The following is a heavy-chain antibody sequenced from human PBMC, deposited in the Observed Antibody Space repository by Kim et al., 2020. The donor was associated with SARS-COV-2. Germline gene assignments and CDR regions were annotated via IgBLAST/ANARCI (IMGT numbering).Heavy chain of an antibody. D-gene: IGHD3-3*01. CDR2: ISSSGSTI. CDR1: GFTFSDYY. J-gene: IGHJ6*02. V-gene: IGHV3-11*01. CDR3: AGENSYITIFGVVTRNGMDV. Sequence: GGSLRLSCAASGFTFSDYYMSWIRQAPGKGLEWVSYISSSGSTIYYADSVKGRFTISRDNAKNSLYLQMNSLRAEDTTVYYCAGENSYITIFGVVTRNGMDVWGQGTTVTVSS.